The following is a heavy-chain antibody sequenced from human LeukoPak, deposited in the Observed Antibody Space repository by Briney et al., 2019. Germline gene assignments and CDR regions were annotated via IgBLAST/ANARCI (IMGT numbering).Heavy chain of an antibody. CDR1: GXSISSSSYY. D-gene: IGHD6-13*01. CDR3: ARHPEQFDY. V-gene: IGHV4-39*01. Sequence: PSETLSLTCTVSGXSISSSSYYWGWIRQPPGKGLEWIGSIYYSGSIYYNPSLKSRVTISVDTSKNQFSLKLRSVTAADTAVYYCARHPEQFDYWGQGTLVTVSS. J-gene: IGHJ4*02. CDR2: IYYSGSI.